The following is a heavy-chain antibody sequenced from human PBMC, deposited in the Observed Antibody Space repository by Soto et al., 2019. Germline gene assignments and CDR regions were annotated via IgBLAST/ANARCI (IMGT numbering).Heavy chain of an antibody. CDR3: AKVGLGIFVVVPAAMPGFDY. D-gene: IGHD2-2*01. CDR2: ISGSGGST. Sequence: EVQLLESGGGLVQPGGSLRLSCAASGFTFSSYAMSWVRQAPGKGLEWVSAISGSGGSTYYADSVKGRFTISRDNSKNTLYLQMNSLRAEETAVYYCAKVGLGIFVVVPAAMPGFDYWGQGTLVTVSS. V-gene: IGHV3-23*01. J-gene: IGHJ4*02. CDR1: GFTFSSYA.